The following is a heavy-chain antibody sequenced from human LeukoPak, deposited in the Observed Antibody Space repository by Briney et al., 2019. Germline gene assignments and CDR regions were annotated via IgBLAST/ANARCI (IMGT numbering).Heavy chain of an antibody. J-gene: IGHJ4*02. CDR3: ARGIWSATRVDYYLDN. Sequence: GAPVKVSCKASGYTFSGYAIHWVRQAPRQRFEWMGWINAGNGHTKYSQNFQGRVTITRDSSANIVYMELSSLTSEDTAVYYCARGIWSATRVDYYLDNWGQGTLVTVSS. CDR1: GYTFSGYA. D-gene: IGHD5-24*01. V-gene: IGHV1-3*01. CDR2: INAGNGHT.